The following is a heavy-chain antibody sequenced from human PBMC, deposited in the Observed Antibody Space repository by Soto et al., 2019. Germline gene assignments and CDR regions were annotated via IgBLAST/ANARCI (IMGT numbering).Heavy chain of an antibody. CDR2: INPYSGST. Sequence: GASVKVSCKASGYTFTSYGISWVRQAPGQGLEWMGRINPYSGSTNYAQKFQGRVTMTRDTSTSTVYMELSSLRSEDTAVYYCARDRPIVGATFGAFDIWGQGTMVTVSS. V-gene: IGHV1-18*01. D-gene: IGHD1-26*01. J-gene: IGHJ3*02. CDR1: GYTFTSYG. CDR3: ARDRPIVGATFGAFDI.